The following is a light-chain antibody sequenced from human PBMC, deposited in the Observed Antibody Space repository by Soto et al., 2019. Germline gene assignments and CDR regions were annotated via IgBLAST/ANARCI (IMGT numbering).Light chain of an antibody. J-gene: IGKJ3*01. CDR3: QQYGSSPFT. CDR1: QSVSSSY. Sequence: EIVLTQSPGTLSLSPGERATLCCRASQSVSSSYLAWYQQKPGQAPRLLIYGASSRATGIPDRFSGSGSGTDFTLTISRLEPEDFAVYYCQQYGSSPFTFGPGTKVDIK. V-gene: IGKV3-20*01. CDR2: GAS.